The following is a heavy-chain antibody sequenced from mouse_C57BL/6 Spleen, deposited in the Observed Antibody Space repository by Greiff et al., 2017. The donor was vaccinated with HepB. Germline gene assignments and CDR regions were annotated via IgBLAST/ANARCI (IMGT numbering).Heavy chain of an antibody. CDR2: IYPRDGST. CDR1: GYTFTDHT. D-gene: IGHD2-10*02. V-gene: IGHV1-78*01. CDR3: ARYRRYGNLYFDY. Sequence: VQRVESDAELVKPGASVKISCKVSGYTFTDHTIHWMKQRPEQGLEWIGYIYPRDGSTKYNEKFKGKATLTADKSSSTAYMQLNSLTSEDSAVYVCARYRRYGNLYFDYWGQGTTLTVSS. J-gene: IGHJ2*01.